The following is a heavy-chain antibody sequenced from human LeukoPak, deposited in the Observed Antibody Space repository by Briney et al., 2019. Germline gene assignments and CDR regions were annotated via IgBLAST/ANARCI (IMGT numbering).Heavy chain of an antibody. Sequence: GGSLRLSCAASGFTFSSYAMHWVRQAPGKGLEWVAVISYDGSNKYYADSVKGRFTISRDNSKNTLYLQMNSLRAEDTAVYYCARDSVSDDYYFDYWGQGTLVTVSS. CDR1: GFTFSSYA. CDR2: ISYDGSNK. CDR3: ARDSVSDDYYFDY. J-gene: IGHJ4*02. V-gene: IGHV3-30-3*01. D-gene: IGHD1-1*01.